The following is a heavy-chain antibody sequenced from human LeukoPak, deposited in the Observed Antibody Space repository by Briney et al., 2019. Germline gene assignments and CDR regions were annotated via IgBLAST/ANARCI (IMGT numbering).Heavy chain of an antibody. CDR1: GFTFSSYD. D-gene: IGHD3-10*02. V-gene: IGHV3-23*01. J-gene: IGHJ6*04. CDR2: ISGSGGST. Sequence: GGSLRLSCAASGFTFSSYDMSWVRQAPGKGLEWVSAISGSGGSTYYADSVKGRFTISRDNSKNSLYLQMNSLRAEDTAVYYCAELGITMIGGVWGKGTTVTISS. CDR3: AELGITMIGGV.